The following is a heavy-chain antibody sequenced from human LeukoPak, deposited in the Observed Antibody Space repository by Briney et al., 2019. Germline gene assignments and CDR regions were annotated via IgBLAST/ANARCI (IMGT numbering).Heavy chain of an antibody. J-gene: IGHJ4*02. CDR1: GFTFSDYY. V-gene: IGHV3-11*04. Sequence: PGGSLRLSCAASGFTFSDYYMSWIRQAPGKGLEWVSYISSSGSTIYYADSVKGRFTISRDNSKNTLYLQMNSLRAEDTAVYYCANWREYDWNYDYWGQGTLVTVSS. CDR2: ISSSGSTI. D-gene: IGHD1-7*01. CDR3: ANWREYDWNYDY.